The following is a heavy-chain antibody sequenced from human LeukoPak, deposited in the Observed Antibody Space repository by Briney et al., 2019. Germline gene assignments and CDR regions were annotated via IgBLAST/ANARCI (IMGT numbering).Heavy chain of an antibody. Sequence: GGSLRLSCAASGFTFSSYAMSWVRQAPGKGLEWVSAISASGGSTYYADSVKGRFTISRDNSKNTLYLQMNSLRAEDTAVYYCAKGRDYGGPEDYFDYWGQGTLVTVSS. CDR1: GFTFSSYA. CDR2: ISASGGST. V-gene: IGHV3-23*01. CDR3: AKGRDYGGPEDYFDY. J-gene: IGHJ4*02. D-gene: IGHD4-23*01.